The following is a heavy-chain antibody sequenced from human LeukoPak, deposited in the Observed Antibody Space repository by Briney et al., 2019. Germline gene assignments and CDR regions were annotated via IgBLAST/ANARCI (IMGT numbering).Heavy chain of an antibody. CDR3: ARLGGFSGSYAIDY. CDR1: GGSISSYY. D-gene: IGHD1-26*01. J-gene: IGHJ4*02. CDR2: IYYSGST. Sequence: SETLSLTCSVSGGSISSYYWSWIRQPPGKGLEWIGYIYYSGSTNYNPSLKSRVTISVDRSKNQFSLKLSSVTAADTAVYYCARLGGFSGSYAIDYWGQGTLVTVSS. V-gene: IGHV4-59*12.